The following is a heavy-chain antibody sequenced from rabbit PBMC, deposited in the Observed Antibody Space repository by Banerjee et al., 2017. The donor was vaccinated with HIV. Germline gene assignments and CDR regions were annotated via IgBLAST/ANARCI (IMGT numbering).Heavy chain of an antibody. D-gene: IGHD4-1*01. J-gene: IGHJ4*01. Sequence: FSNKYVMCWVRQAPGKGLEWIACINTSSGNTVYASWAKGRFTISRTSSTTVTLQMTSLTAADTATYFCASHHSSGWVFKLWGPGTLVTVS. CDR3: ASHHSSGWVFKL. CDR2: INTSSGNT. V-gene: IGHV1S40*01. CDR1: FSNKYV.